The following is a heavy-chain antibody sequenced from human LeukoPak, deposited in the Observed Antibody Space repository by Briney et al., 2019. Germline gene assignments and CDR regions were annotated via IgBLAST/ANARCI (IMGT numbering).Heavy chain of an antibody. V-gene: IGHV3-21*01. CDR2: ISSSSSYI. CDR1: GFTFSSYS. Sequence: PGGSLRLSCAASGFTFSSYSMNWVRQAPGKGLEWVSSISSSSSYIYYADSVKGRFTISRNNAKNSLYLQMNSLRAEDTAVYYCARDSSSWYPDAFDIWGQGTMVTVSS. CDR3: ARDSSSWYPDAFDI. D-gene: IGHD6-13*01. J-gene: IGHJ3*02.